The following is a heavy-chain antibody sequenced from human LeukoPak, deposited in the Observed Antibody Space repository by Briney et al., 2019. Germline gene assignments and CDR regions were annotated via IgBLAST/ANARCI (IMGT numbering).Heavy chain of an antibody. CDR1: GFTFSSYA. D-gene: IGHD4-17*01. Sequence: PGGSLRLSCSASGFTFSSYAMHWVRQAPGKGLEYVSAISSNGGSTYYADSVKGRFTISRDNSKNTLYLQMSSLGAEGTAVYYCVILVTTERGFDYWGQGTLVTVSS. J-gene: IGHJ4*02. CDR2: ISSNGGST. V-gene: IGHV3-64D*06. CDR3: VILVTTERGFDY.